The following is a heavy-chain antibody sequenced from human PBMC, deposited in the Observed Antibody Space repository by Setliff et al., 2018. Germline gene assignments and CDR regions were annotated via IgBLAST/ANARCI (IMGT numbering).Heavy chain of an antibody. D-gene: IGHD6-19*01. Sequence: GGSLRLSCVASEFTFSSYAVSWLRQAPGKGLEWVATVNDNGRTTYYPNSVKGQFTISRDNSKNTFYLQMNNLRAEDTAPYYCARRGGTAGQGAFDIWGQGTMVTVSS. CDR3: ARRGGTAGQGAFDI. CDR1: EFTFSSYA. CDR2: VNDNGRTT. V-gene: IGHV3-23*01. J-gene: IGHJ3*02.